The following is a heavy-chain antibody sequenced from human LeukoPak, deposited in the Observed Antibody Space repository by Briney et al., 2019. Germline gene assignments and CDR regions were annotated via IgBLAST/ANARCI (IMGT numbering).Heavy chain of an antibody. V-gene: IGHV3-15*01. CDR1: GFTLSEAW. Sequence: GGSLRLSCAVSGFTLSEAWMNWVRQAPGKGLEWVARIKGRIDSGAIDYAASVKGRFTISRDDSKNTVFLQMNSLTTEDTAVYYCGLGSGRSDFDYWGQGTLVTVSS. CDR3: GLGSGRSDFDY. D-gene: IGHD3-10*01. CDR2: IKGRIDSGAI. J-gene: IGHJ4*02.